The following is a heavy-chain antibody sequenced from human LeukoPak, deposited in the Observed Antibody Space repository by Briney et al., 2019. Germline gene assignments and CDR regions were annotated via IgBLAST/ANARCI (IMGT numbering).Heavy chain of an antibody. CDR1: GYTFTSYD. Sequence: ASVKVSCKASGYTFTSYDINWVRQATGQGLEWMGWMNPNSGNTGYAQKFQGRVTMTRNTSISTAYMELSSLRSEDTAVYYCARDSIAVAGKAPGAFDYWGQGTLVTVSS. D-gene: IGHD6-19*01. V-gene: IGHV1-8*01. CDR2: MNPNSGNT. J-gene: IGHJ4*02. CDR3: ARDSIAVAGKAPGAFDY.